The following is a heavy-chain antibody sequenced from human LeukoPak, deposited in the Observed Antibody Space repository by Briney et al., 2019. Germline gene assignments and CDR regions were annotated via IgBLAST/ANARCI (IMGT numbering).Heavy chain of an antibody. Sequence: WGSLRLSCAASGFTFSSYAMSWVRQAPGKGLVWVSRINSDGSSTSYADSVKGRFTISRDNAKNTLYLQMDSLRAEDTAVYYCARVLRHYYDSSGYDYWGQGTLVTVSS. CDR1: GFTFSSYA. D-gene: IGHD3-22*01. CDR2: INSDGSST. V-gene: IGHV3-74*01. CDR3: ARVLRHYYDSSGYDY. J-gene: IGHJ4*02.